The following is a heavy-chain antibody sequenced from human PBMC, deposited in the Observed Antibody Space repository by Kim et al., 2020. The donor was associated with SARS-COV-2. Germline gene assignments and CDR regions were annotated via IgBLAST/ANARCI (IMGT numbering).Heavy chain of an antibody. D-gene: IGHD3-10*01. CDR1: GYSFTSYW. CDR2: IYPGDSDT. Sequence: GESLKISCKGSGYSFTSYWIGWVRQMPGKGLEWMGIIYPGDSDTRYSPSFQGQVTISADKSISTAYLQWSSLKASDTAMYYCARHKKRWLQYYLGPIDYWGQGTLVTVSS. J-gene: IGHJ4*02. V-gene: IGHV5-51*01. CDR3: ARHKKRWLQYYLGPIDY.